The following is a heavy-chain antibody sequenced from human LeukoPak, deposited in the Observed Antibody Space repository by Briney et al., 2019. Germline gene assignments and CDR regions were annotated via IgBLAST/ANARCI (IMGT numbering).Heavy chain of an antibody. V-gene: IGHV1-69*01. D-gene: IGHD3-22*01. J-gene: IGHJ4*02. CDR2: IIPIFGTA. CDR1: GGTFSSYA. Sequence: SVKVSCKASGGTFSSYAISWVRQAPGQGLDWMGGIIPIFGTANYAQKFQGRVTITADESTSTAYMELSSLRSEDTAVYYCARVEYYYDSSGGDYWGQGTLVTVSS. CDR3: ARVEYYYDSSGGDY.